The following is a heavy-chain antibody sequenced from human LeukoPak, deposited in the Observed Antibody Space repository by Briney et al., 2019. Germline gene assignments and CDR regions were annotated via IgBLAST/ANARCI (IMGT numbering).Heavy chain of an antibody. Sequence: SETLSLTCAVYGGSFSGYYWSWIRQPPGKGLEWIGEINHSGSTNYNPSLKSRVTISVDTSKNQFSLKLSSVTAADTAVYYCARGGGGIVGAIWGQGTLVTVYS. CDR2: INHSGST. D-gene: IGHD1-26*01. CDR3: ARGGGGIVGAI. V-gene: IGHV4-34*01. J-gene: IGHJ4*02. CDR1: GGSFSGYY.